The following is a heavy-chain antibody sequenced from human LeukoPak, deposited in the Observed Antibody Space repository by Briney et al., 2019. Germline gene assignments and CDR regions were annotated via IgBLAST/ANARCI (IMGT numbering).Heavy chain of an antibody. CDR2: IHYSGNT. CDR3: ARRRCSGGTCSPHYFDY. V-gene: IGHV4-59*08. D-gene: IGHD2-15*01. Sequence: SETLSLTCTVSGXSISSYYWNWIRQPPGKGLEWIGYIHYSGNTNYNPSLKSRVTISIDTSNNQFSLKVSSVTAADTAVYYCARRRCSGGTCSPHYFDYWGQGSLVTVSS. J-gene: IGHJ4*02. CDR1: GXSISSYY.